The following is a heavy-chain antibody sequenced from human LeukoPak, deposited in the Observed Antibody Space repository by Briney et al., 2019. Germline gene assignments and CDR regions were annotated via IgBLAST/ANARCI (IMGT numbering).Heavy chain of an antibody. CDR3: ATAPVEMATILPWFDP. CDR2: INPSGGST. D-gene: IGHD5-24*01. Sequence: ASVKVSCKASGYTFTSYYMHWVRQAPGQGLEWMGIINPSGGSTSYAQKFQGRVTITADESTSTAYMELSSLRSEDTAVYYCATAPVEMATILPWFDPWGQGTLVTVSS. CDR1: GYTFTSYY. V-gene: IGHV1-46*01. J-gene: IGHJ5*02.